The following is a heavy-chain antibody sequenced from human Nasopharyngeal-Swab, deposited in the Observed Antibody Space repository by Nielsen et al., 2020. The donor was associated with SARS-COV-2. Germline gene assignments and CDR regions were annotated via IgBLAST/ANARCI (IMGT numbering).Heavy chain of an antibody. D-gene: IGHD6-25*01. CDR2: LRSTRILGGAS. CDR1: GFTLEDHG. J-gene: IGHJ6*02. Sequence: GGSLRLSCRASGFTLEDHGITWVRQAPGKGLEGVGVLRSTRILGGASEYAAAVRGRFTISRDDSNSIAYLQMNSLKSEDTGVYYCNRGYHMDVWGQGTTVTVSS. V-gene: IGHV3-49*04. CDR3: NRGYHMDV.